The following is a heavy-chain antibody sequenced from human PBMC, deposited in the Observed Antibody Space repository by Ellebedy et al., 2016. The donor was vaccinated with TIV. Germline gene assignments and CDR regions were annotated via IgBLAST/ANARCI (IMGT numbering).Heavy chain of an antibody. J-gene: IGHJ4*02. Sequence: PGGSLRLSCAASGFTFSSYGMHRVRQAPGKGLEWVAVIWYDESNEYYADSVKGRFTISRDNAKNTLYLQMNSLRAEDTALYFCARNRFCSGGDCYALAYWGQGTLVTVSS. CDR2: IWYDESNE. CDR3: ARNRFCSGGDCYALAY. V-gene: IGHV3-33*01. CDR1: GFTFSSYG. D-gene: IGHD2-15*01.